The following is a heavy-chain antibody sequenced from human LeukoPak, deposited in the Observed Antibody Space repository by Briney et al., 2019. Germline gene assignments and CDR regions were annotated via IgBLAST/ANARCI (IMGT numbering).Heavy chain of an antibody. D-gene: IGHD3-22*01. J-gene: IGHJ6*02. CDR2: ISDSGGNT. CDR1: GFTFNSYA. Sequence: GGSLRLSCAASGFTFNSYAMSWVRQAPWERLQWVSGISDSGGNTYYADSVKGRFTISRDNSKNTLYLQMNSLRAEDTAVYYCARAITMIVVVGMDVWGQGTTVTVSS. V-gene: IGHV3-23*01. CDR3: ARAITMIVVVGMDV.